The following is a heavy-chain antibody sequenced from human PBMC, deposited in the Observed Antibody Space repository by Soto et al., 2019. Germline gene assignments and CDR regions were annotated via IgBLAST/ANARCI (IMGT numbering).Heavy chain of an antibody. CDR2: ISAHNGIT. J-gene: IGHJ4*02. V-gene: IGHV1-18*01. CDR3: ARGRYGDY. Sequence: QVHRVQSGAEVKKPGASVKVSCKGSGYTFTTYGITWVRQAPGQGLEWMGWISAHNGITNYAQKLQGRVTVTRDTSTSTAYMELRSLRSDDTAVYYCARGRYGDYWGQGALVTVSS. D-gene: IGHD1-1*01. CDR1: GYTFTTYG.